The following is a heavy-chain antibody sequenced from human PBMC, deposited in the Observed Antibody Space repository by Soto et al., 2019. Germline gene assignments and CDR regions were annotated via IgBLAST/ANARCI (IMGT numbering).Heavy chain of an antibody. D-gene: IGHD5-12*01. J-gene: IGHJ3*02. CDR3: ARGAYIVATPSDAFDI. CDR2: ISAYNGNT. CDR1: GYTFTSYG. Sequence: GASVKVSCKASGYTFTSYGISWVRQAPGQGLEWMGWISAYNGNTNYAQKLQGRVTMTTDTSTSTAYMELSSLRSEDTAVYYCARGAYIVATPSDAFDIWGQGTMVTVSS. V-gene: IGHV1-18*01.